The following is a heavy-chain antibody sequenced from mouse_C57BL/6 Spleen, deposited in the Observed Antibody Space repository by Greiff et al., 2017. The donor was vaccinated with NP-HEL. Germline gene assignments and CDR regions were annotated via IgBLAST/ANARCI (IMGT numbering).Heavy chain of an antibody. Sequence: EVQLVESGGGLVKPGGSLKLSCAASGFTFSDYGMHWVRQAPEKGLEWVAYISSGSSTIYYADTVKGRFTISRDNAKNTLFLQMTSLRSEDTAMYYCARPNYDYDRAMDYWGQGTSVTVSS. J-gene: IGHJ4*01. V-gene: IGHV5-17*01. D-gene: IGHD2-4*01. CDR2: ISSGSSTI. CDR3: ARPNYDYDRAMDY. CDR1: GFTFSDYG.